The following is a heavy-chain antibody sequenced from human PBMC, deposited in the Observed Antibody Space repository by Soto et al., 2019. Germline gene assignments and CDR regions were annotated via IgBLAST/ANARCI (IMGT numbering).Heavy chain of an antibody. Sequence: TLSLTCTVSGGCISSGCYYWSWIRQHPGKGLEWIGYIYYSGSTYYNPSLKSRVTISVDTSKNQFSLKLSSVTAADTAVYYRARDYKGSVAANDAFDIWGQGTMVTVSS. CDR1: GGCISSGCYY. D-gene: IGHD2-15*01. J-gene: IGHJ3*02. V-gene: IGHV4-31*03. CDR3: ARDYKGSVAANDAFDI. CDR2: IYYSGST.